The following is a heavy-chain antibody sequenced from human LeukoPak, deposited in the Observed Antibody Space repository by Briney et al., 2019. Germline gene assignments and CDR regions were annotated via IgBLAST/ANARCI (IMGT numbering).Heavy chain of an antibody. J-gene: IGHJ4*02. CDR1: GFTFSNYA. CDR3: AKPYPTLTTSSVLDS. CDR2: ISYDGNSQ. V-gene: IGHV3-30*18. Sequence: GGSLRLSCAASGFTFSNYAIHWVRQAPGRGLEWVAAISYDGNSQHYGAPVKGRFTNSRDNSKNTVYLQINTLTTDDAAIYYCAKPYPTLTTSSVLDSWGQGTLVTVSS. D-gene: IGHD3/OR15-3a*01.